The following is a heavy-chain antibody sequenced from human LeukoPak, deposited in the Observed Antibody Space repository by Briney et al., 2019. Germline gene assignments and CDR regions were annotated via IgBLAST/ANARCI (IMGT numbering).Heavy chain of an antibody. D-gene: IGHD6-13*01. J-gene: IGHJ4*02. Sequence: SETLSLTCTVSGGSISSYYWSWIRQPPGKGLEWIGYIYYSGSTNYNPSLKSRVTISVDTSKNQFSLKLSSVTAADTAVYYCARGGSSWGTDLDYWGQGTLVTVSS. CDR3: ARGGSSWGTDLDY. CDR2: IYYSGST. V-gene: IGHV4-59*01. CDR1: GGSISSYY.